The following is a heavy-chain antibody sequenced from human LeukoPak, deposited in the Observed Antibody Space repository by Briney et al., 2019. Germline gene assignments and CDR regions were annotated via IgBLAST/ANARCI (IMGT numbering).Heavy chain of an antibody. CDR3: AKDLTHCGYSNDC. CDR1: GFTFSSYA. CDR2: ISGCGGTT. J-gene: IGHJ4*01. Sequence: VGSLRLSCAASGFTFSSYAMSWVRQAPGQGLEWVSAISGCGGTTYYADTVKGRFTISRDNSKSTVYMQMKSLRAEDTAIYYCAKDLTHCGYSNDCWGRRTLVAVS. D-gene: IGHD6-13*01. V-gene: IGHV3-23*01.